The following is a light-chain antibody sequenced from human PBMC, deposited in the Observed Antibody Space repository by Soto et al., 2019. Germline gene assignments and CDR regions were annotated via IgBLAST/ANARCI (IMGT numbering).Light chain of an antibody. Sequence: DIQMTQSPSSLSASVGDRVTITCQASQDISNYLNWYQQKPGKAPKLLIYDASNLETGVPSRFSGNGSGTDFTFTISSLQPEDIATYYCQQYDNPSTFGGGTKVEIK. CDR1: QDISNY. J-gene: IGKJ4*01. CDR3: QQYDNPST. V-gene: IGKV1-33*01. CDR2: DAS.